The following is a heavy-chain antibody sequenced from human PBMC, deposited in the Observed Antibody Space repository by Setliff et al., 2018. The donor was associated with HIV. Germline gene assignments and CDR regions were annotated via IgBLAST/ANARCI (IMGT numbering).Heavy chain of an antibody. D-gene: IGHD5-18*01. CDR1: GFTFRSYS. CDR2: ISSSGTTK. V-gene: IGHV3-48*01. J-gene: IGHJ6*03. Sequence: PGGSLRLSCAASGFTFRSYSMTWVRQAPGKGLEWVSYISSSGTTKYYAGSMKGRFTISRDNLKNSLYLQMDSLRAEDTAVYYCAKEGDSAVAYYYYYMDVWGTGTAVTVSS. CDR3: AKEGDSAVAYYYYYMDV.